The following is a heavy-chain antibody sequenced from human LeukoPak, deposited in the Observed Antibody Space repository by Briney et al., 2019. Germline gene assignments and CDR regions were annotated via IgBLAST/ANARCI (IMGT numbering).Heavy chain of an antibody. Sequence: QPGRSLRPSCAASGFTFSSYAMHWVRQAPGKGLEWVAVISYDGSNKYYADSVKGRFTISRDNSKNTLYLQMNSLRAEDTAVYYCAREGSPRYFDWLLDTNKGFDYWGQGTLVTVSS. CDR1: GFTFSSYA. V-gene: IGHV3-30*04. J-gene: IGHJ4*02. CDR2: ISYDGSNK. D-gene: IGHD3-9*01. CDR3: AREGSPRYFDWLLDTNKGFDY.